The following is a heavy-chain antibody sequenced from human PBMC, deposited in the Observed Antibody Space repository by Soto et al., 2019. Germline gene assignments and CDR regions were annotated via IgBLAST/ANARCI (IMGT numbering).Heavy chain of an antibody. CDR1: GGSISSGDYY. V-gene: IGHV4-30-4*01. D-gene: IGHD3-10*01. CDR2: IYYSGST. J-gene: IGHJ4*02. Sequence: QVQLQESGPGLVKPSQTLSLTCTVSGGSISSGDYYWSWIRQPPGKGLEWIGYIYYSGSTYYNPSLNSRVTISVDTSKTQFSLKLSSVTAADTAVYYCARIRMVRGVIIREYYFDYWGQGTLVTVSS. CDR3: ARIRMVRGVIIREYYFDY.